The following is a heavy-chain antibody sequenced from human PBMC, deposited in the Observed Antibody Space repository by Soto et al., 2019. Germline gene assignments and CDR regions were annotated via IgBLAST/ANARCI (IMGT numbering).Heavy chain of an antibody. Sequence: GGSLRLSCTASGFTFGSYGMNWARQAPGKGLEWVSSISSSGTYIYYADSVKGRFTISRDNANNSLFLQMSSLRSEDTAVYYCARAAYYYDSSGHYPGDYWGQGSLVTVSS. J-gene: IGHJ4*02. V-gene: IGHV3-21*01. D-gene: IGHD3-22*01. CDR1: GFTFGSYG. CDR2: ISSSGTYI. CDR3: ARAAYYYDSSGHYPGDY.